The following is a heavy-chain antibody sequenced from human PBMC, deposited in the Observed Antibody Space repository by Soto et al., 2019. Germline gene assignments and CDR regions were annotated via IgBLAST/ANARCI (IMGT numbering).Heavy chain of an antibody. CDR2: ISAYNGNT. D-gene: IGHD1-26*01. CDR1: GYTFTSYG. CDR3: ARDLPGIVGATLDY. J-gene: IGHJ4*02. Sequence: APVKVSCKASGYTFTSYGISWVRQAPGQGLEWMGWISAYNGNTNYAQKLQGRVTMTTDTSTSTAYMELRSLRSDDTAVYYCARDLPGIVGATLDYWGQGTLVTVSS. V-gene: IGHV1-18*01.